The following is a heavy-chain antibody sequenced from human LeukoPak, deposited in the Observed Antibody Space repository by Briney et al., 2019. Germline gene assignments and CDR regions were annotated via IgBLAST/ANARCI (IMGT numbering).Heavy chain of an antibody. J-gene: IGHJ4*02. Sequence: PSQTLSLTCAVSGGSISSGGYPWSWIRQPPGKGLEWIGYIYDSGSKYYNPSLKSRVTISVDKSKNQFSLNLSSVTAADTAVYYCARGVPAAVTNYFDYWGQGTLVTVSS. D-gene: IGHD2-2*01. CDR1: GGSISSGGYP. V-gene: IGHV4-30-2*01. CDR3: ARGVPAAVTNYFDY. CDR2: IYDSGSK.